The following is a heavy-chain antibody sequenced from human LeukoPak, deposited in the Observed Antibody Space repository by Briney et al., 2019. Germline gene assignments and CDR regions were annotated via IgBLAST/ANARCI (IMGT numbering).Heavy chain of an antibody. Sequence: SETLSLTCTVSGGSISSYYWSWIRQPPGKGLEWIGYIYYSGGTNYNPSLKSRVTISVDTSKNQFSLRLSSVTAADTAVYYCARASVFGVVMFDYWGQGTLVTVSS. CDR3: ARASVFGVVMFDY. V-gene: IGHV4-59*01. CDR2: IYYSGGT. CDR1: GGSISSYY. D-gene: IGHD3-3*01. J-gene: IGHJ4*02.